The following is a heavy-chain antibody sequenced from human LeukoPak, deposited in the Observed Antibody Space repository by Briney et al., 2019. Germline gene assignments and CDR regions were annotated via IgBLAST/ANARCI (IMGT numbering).Heavy chain of an antibody. CDR1: GGSVSSNIYY. D-gene: IGHD3-22*01. J-gene: IGHJ4*02. V-gene: IGHV4-61*01. Sequence: SETLSLTCTVSGGSVSSNIYYWNWIRQPPGKGLEWIGYIYYSGSANYNPSLKSRVTISVDTSKNQFSLKLTSLTAADTAVYYCAREDSSGYLGYWGQGTLVTVSS. CDR3: AREDSSGYLGY. CDR2: IYYSGSA.